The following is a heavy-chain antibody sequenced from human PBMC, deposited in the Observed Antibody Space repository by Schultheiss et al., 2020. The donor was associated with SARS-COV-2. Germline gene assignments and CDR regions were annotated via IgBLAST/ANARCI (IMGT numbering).Heavy chain of an antibody. Sequence: GALRLSCAASGLTVSNNYMTWVRQAPGKGLEWVSVIYSGGNTHYADSVRGRFIISRDNSKNTLYLQMTSLRVEDTAMYYCVRDGPAASYGMDVWGQGTTVTVSS. CDR2: IYSGGNT. CDR3: VRDGPAASYGMDV. J-gene: IGHJ6*02. V-gene: IGHV3-66*01. CDR1: GLTVSNNY. D-gene: IGHD2-2*01.